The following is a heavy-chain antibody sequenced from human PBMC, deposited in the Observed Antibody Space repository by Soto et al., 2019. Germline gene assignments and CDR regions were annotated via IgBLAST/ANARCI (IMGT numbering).Heavy chain of an antibody. D-gene: IGHD6-25*01. Sequence: GASVKVSCKVSGYTLTDLSMHWVRQAPGKGLEWMGGFDPEDGETIYAQKFQGRVTMTEDTSTDTAYMELSSLRSEDTAVYYCATGGSARDWFDPWGQGTLVTVSS. CDR2: FDPEDGET. J-gene: IGHJ5*02. CDR1: GYTLTDLS. V-gene: IGHV1-24*01. CDR3: ATGGSARDWFDP.